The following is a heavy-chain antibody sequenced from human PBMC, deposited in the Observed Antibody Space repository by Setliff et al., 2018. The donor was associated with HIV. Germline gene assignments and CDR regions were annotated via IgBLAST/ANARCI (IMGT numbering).Heavy chain of an antibody. J-gene: IGHJ4*02. D-gene: IGHD4-17*01. Sequence: PGGSLRLSCAASGFTSSDYYMSWLRQAPGKGLEWVSYISRDGNTIYYADSVKGRFTISRDNAKNSLYLQLNSLRPEDTAVYYCARDKDEDYGSTSFDYWGQGILVTVSS. CDR1: GFTSSDYY. CDR2: ISRDGNTI. CDR3: ARDKDEDYGSTSFDY. V-gene: IGHV3-11*01.